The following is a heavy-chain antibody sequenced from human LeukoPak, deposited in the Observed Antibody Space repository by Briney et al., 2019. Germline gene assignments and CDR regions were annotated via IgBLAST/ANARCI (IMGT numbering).Heavy chain of an antibody. CDR3: ANNGPYYYYGMDV. V-gene: IGHV3-66*01. CDR2: IYRGGST. D-gene: IGHD2-8*01. J-gene: IGHJ6*02. CDR1: GFTVSSNY. Sequence: PGGSLRLSCAASGFTVSSNYMSWVRQAPGKGLEWVSVIYRGGSTYYADSVKGRFTISRDNSKNTLYLQMNSLRAEDTAVYYCANNGPYYYYGMDVWGQGTTVTVSS.